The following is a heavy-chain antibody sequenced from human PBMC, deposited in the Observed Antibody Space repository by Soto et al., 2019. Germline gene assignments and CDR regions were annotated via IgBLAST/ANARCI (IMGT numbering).Heavy chain of an antibody. CDR3: ARDVGGGGSVGTPEH. CDR1: GFTFSSHA. J-gene: IGHJ4*02. CDR2: ISADGSRK. D-gene: IGHD1-1*01. Sequence: QVQLVESGGGVVQPGGSLRLSCAASGFTFSSHAMHWFRQAPGKGLEWVTVISADGSRKFYAESVKGRLTISRDNLKNTLSLQMNSLRDEDTAFYYCARDVGGGGSVGTPEHWGQGTLVTVSS. V-gene: IGHV3-30-3*01.